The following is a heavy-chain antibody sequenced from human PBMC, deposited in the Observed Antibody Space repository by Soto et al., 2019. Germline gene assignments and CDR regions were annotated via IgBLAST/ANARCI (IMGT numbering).Heavy chain of an antibody. CDR1: CGTRSSYD. CDR2: IIPIFGTA. J-gene: IGHJ6*02. CDR3: ARVLVGATTHYYYGMDV. V-gene: IGHV1-69*13. Sequence: SVKLSCYAGCGTRSSYDISSVRQATRQGLEWMGGIIPIFGTANYAQKFQDRVTITADESTSTAYMELSSLRSEDTAVYYCARVLVGATTHYYYGMDVWGQGTTVTVSS. D-gene: IGHD1-26*01.